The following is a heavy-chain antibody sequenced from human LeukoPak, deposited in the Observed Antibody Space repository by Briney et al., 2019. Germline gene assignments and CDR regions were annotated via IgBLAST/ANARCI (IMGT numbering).Heavy chain of an antibody. Sequence: SSVKVSCQASGYNFIDYDINWVRQPPGQGPEWMGWMNTSSSTTGYAHKLEGRVSMTRNTSITIAYMELTIMGYDNTADYYCERGISRYSNGYGDNWGRGTLVTVPS. J-gene: IGHJ4*02. D-gene: IGHD3-22*01. V-gene: IGHV1-8*01. CDR2: MNTSSSTT. CDR1: GYNFIDYD. CDR3: ERGISRYSNGYGDN.